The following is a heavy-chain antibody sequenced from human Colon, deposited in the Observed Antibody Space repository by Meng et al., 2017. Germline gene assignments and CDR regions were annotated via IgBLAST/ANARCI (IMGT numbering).Heavy chain of an antibody. Sequence: SETLSLTCTVSGGSISSGSYYWSWIRQPAGKGLEWIGRIYTSGSTNYNPSLKSRVTISVDTSKNQFSLKLSSVTAADTAVYYCARLLWFGESHPSWYFDLWGLGTLVTVSS. CDR3: ARLLWFGESHPSWYFDL. CDR1: GGSISSGSYY. J-gene: IGHJ2*01. CDR2: IYTSGST. V-gene: IGHV4-61*02. D-gene: IGHD3-10*01.